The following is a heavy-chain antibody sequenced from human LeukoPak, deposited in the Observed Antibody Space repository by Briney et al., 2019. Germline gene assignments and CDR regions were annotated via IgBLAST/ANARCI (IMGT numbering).Heavy chain of an antibody. D-gene: IGHD5-12*01. J-gene: IGHJ4*02. CDR2: INSDGSST. Sequence: GGSLRLSCAASGFTFSSYWMHWVRQAPGKGLVWVSRINSDGSSTSYADSVKGRFTISRDNAKNSLYLQMNSLRAEDTAVYYCARDISTGLWLRVFDYWGQGTLVTVSS. CDR3: ARDISTGLWLRVFDY. V-gene: IGHV3-74*01. CDR1: GFTFSSYW.